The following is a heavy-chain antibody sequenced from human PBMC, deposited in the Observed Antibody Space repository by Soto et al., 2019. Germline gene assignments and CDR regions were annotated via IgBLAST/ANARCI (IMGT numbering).Heavy chain of an antibody. CDR1: GGTFSSYA. Sequence: QVQLVQSGVEVQKPGSSVKVSCKASGGTFSSYAISWVRQAPGQWLEWMGGIIPIFGTANYGQKFQGRVKITAEGSTSTAYMELSSLRSEETAVYYCARSTWWLRTTYYFDYWGQGTLVTVSS. CDR3: ARSTWWLRTTYYFDY. D-gene: IGHD5-12*01. J-gene: IGHJ4*02. CDR2: IIPIFGTA. V-gene: IGHV1-69*01.